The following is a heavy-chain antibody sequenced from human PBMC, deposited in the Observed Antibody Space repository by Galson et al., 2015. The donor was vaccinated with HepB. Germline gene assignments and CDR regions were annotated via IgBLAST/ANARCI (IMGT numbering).Heavy chain of an antibody. CDR1: GFTFTSSA. CDR3: AADRWVGMVGVLDNY. V-gene: IGHV1-58*01. J-gene: IGHJ4*02. D-gene: IGHD1-26*01. Sequence: SVKVSCKASGFTFTSSAVQWVRQARGQRLEWIGWTVVGSGNTNYAQKFQERVTITRDMSTSTAYLELSSLRSEDTAVYYCAADRWVGMVGVLDNYWGQGTLVTVSS. CDR2: TVVGSGNT.